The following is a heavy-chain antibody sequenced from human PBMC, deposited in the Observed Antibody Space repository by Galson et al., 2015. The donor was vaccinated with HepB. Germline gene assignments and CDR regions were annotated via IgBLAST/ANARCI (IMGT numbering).Heavy chain of an antibody. Sequence: SETLSLTCTVSGGSISSYYWSWIRQPPGKGLEWIGYIYYSGSTNYNPSLKSRVTISVDTSKNQFSLKLSSVTAADTAVYYCARGGLLWFGELSVDPGTDALDIWGQGTMVTVSS. J-gene: IGHJ3*02. CDR1: GGSISSYY. CDR3: ARGGLLWFGELSVDPGTDALDI. V-gene: IGHV4-59*13. D-gene: IGHD3-10*01. CDR2: IYYSGST.